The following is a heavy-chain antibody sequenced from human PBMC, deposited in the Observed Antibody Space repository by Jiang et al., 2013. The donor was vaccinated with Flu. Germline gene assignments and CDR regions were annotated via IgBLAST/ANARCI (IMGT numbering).Heavy chain of an antibody. J-gene: IGHJ4*02. CDR3: ASSDILTGYYNGDFDY. Sequence: EVKKPGASVKVSCKASGYTLTRYDMNWVRQATGQGLEWMGWMNPNSGNTGYAQKFQGRVIMTRNTSISTAYMELSSLRSEDTAVYYCASSDILTGYYNGDFDYWGQGTLVTVSS. D-gene: IGHD3-9*01. V-gene: IGHV1-8*01. CDR1: GYTLTRYD. CDR2: MNPNSGNT.